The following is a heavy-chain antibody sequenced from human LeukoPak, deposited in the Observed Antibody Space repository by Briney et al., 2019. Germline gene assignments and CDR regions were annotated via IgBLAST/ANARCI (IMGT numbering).Heavy chain of an antibody. Sequence: PGGSLRLSRAASGFSFSSYWMSWVRQAPGKGLEWVATIKQDGGEKYYVDSVKGRFTISRDNAKNSLHLQMNSLRADDTAVYFCARDSGGPYYYGSGSYSNPGYFDYWGQGTLVTVSS. D-gene: IGHD3-10*01. J-gene: IGHJ4*02. CDR1: GFSFSSYW. V-gene: IGHV3-7*03. CDR2: IKQDGGEK. CDR3: ARDSGGPYYYGSGSYSNPGYFDY.